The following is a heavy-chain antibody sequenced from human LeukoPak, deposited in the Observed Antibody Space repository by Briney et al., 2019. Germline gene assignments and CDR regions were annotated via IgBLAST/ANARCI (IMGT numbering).Heavy chain of an antibody. J-gene: IGHJ4*02. V-gene: IGHV4-59*01. CDR2: IYYSGST. Sequence: NPSETLSLTCTVSGGSISSYYWSWIRQPPGKGLEWIGYIYYSGSTNYNPSLKSRVTISVDTSKNQFSLKLSSVTAADTAVYYCARGLGMGYFGYWGQGTLVTVSS. D-gene: IGHD7-27*01. CDR1: GGSISSYY. CDR3: ARGLGMGYFGY.